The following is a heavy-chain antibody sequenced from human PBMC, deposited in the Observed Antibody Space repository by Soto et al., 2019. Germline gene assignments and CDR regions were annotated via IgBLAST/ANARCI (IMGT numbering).Heavy chain of an antibody. J-gene: IGHJ6*02. Sequence: QVQLVQSGAEVKKPGSSVKVSCKASGGTFSSYAISWVRQAPGQGLEWMGGIIPIFGTANYTQKFQGRVTITADESTSTAYMELSSLRSEDTAVYYCARDSREHHGYYYYGMDVWGQGTTVTVSS. V-gene: IGHV1-69*12. CDR1: GGTFSSYA. CDR2: IIPIFGTA. CDR3: ARDSREHHGYYYYGMDV.